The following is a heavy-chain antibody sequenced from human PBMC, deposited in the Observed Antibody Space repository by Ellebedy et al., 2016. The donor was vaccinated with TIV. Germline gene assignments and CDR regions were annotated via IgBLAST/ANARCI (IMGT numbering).Heavy chain of an antibody. CDR3: AKDRTSGDGYWVFDQ. V-gene: IGHV3-23*01. J-gene: IGHJ4*02. D-gene: IGHD5-18*01. CDR1: GFTFSRHA. Sequence: PGGSLRLSCAASGFTFSRHAMSWVRQAPGKGLEWVSGIFGSGGGISYADSVKGRFTISRDNSKSMVHLQMNSLRTEDTAVYYCAKDRTSGDGYWVFDQWGQGTLVTVSS. CDR2: IFGSGGGI.